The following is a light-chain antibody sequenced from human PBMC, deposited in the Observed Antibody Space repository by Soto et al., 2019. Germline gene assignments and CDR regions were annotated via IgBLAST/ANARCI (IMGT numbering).Light chain of an antibody. CDR1: SSDVGSYNL. Sequence: QSALTQPASVSGSPGQSITISCTGTSSDVGSYNLVSWYQQHPGKAPKLMIYEVNKRPSGVSNRFSGSKSGNTASLTISGLQAEDEADYYCCSYAGSSTLVFGTGTKLTVL. J-gene: IGLJ1*01. CDR3: CSYAGSSTLV. V-gene: IGLV2-23*02. CDR2: EVN.